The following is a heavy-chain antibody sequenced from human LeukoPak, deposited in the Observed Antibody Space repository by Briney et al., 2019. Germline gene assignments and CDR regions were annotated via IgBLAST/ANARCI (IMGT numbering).Heavy chain of an antibody. CDR3: ATSIGYDILTDPHWGYYYYYCIDV. D-gene: IGHD3-9*01. CDR2: IYYSGST. J-gene: IGHJ6*01. Sequence: SETLSLTCTVSGVSISSYYWSWIRQPPGKGLEWIGYIYYSGSTNYNPSLKRRVTISVETTKNKISLKLSSLTAAVTPVYYCATSIGYDILTDPHWGYYYYYCIDVGGEGSTVSVS. V-gene: IGHV4-59*08. CDR1: GVSISSYY.